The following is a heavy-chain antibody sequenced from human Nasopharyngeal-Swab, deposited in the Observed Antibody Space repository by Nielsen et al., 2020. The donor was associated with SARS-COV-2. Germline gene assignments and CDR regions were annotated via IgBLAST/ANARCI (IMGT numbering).Heavy chain of an antibody. CDR3: ATCPPLEWLSWVL. CDR1: GGSISSSSYY. CDR2: IYYSGST. J-gene: IGHJ4*02. D-gene: IGHD3-3*01. V-gene: IGHV4-39*01. Sequence: SETLSLTCTVSGGSISSSSYYWGWIRQPPGKGLEWIGSIYYSGSTYYNPSLKSRVTISVDTSKNQFSLKLSSVTAADTAVYYCATCPPLEWLSWVLWGQGTLVTVSS.